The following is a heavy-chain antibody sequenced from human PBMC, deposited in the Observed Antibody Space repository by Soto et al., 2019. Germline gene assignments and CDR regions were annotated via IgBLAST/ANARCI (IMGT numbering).Heavy chain of an antibody. J-gene: IGHJ4*02. V-gene: IGHV3-30*03. CDR3: AISLREVDPAMIPGAY. D-gene: IGHD5-18*01. CDR1: GFTFSNYG. Sequence: QVELVESGGGVVQPGGSLRLSCAASGFTFSNYGLHWVRQAPGQGLEWAAVISFDGSNKYYADSMKGRFTASRDNSKNTLYLQMTSLRTDETAMYCCAISLREVDPAMIPGAYWGQGTLVTVSS. CDR2: ISFDGSNK.